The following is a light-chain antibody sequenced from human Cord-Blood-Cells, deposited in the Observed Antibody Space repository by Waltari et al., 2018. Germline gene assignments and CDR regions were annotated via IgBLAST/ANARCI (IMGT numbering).Light chain of an antibody. CDR3: QQNYSTLRT. Sequence: DIPMTQSQSSLSASVGDRVTIPCRASQSISSYLNLDQQTPGNAPKLMIYAASILQSVVPSRFSGSGSGTDFTLTISSLQPEDFATYYCQQNYSTLRTFGQGTKVEIK. CDR2: AAS. J-gene: IGKJ1*01. CDR1: QSISSY. V-gene: IGKV1-39*01.